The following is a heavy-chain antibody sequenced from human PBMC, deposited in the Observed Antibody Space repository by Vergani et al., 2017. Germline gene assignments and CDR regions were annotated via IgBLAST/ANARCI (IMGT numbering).Heavy chain of an antibody. CDR3: TTAWGLYYLHGEYFQY. J-gene: IGHJ1*01. V-gene: IGHV3-23*01. CDR1: GFTFDTYT. D-gene: IGHD3-10*01. CDR2: ISSGGGDI. Sequence: EVQLLESGGGLVQPGGSRRLSCAGAGFTFDTYTMAYVRQAPGKGLEWVATISSGGGDIFYAESVKGRFTISRDNSKNTLFLQMNSLKDEDTAVYYCTTAWGLYYLHGEYFQYWGRGTLVYVSS.